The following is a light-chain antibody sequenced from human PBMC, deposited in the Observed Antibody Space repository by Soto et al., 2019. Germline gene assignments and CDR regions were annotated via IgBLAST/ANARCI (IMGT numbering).Light chain of an antibody. J-gene: IGKJ1*01. CDR3: MQALQTLWT. Sequence: DIVMTQSPLSLPVTPGEPASISCRSSQSLLHSNGYNYLDWYLQKPGQSPQLLIYLGSNRASGVPDRFIGSGSCTDFTLKISRVEAEDVGVYYCMQALQTLWTFGQGTKVEIK. CDR2: LGS. V-gene: IGKV2-28*01. CDR1: QSLLHSNGYNY.